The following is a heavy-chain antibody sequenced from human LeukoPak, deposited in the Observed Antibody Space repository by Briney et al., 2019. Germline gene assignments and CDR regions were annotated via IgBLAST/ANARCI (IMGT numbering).Heavy chain of an antibody. D-gene: IGHD6-13*01. CDR3: ATSIAAAGKVDY. CDR2: IYYSGST. Sequence: SQTLSLTCTVPGGSISSGGYYWSWIRQHPGKGLEWIGYIYYSGSTYYNPSLKSRVTISVDTSKNQFSLKLSSVTAADTAVYYCATSIAAAGKVDYWGQGTLVTVSS. CDR1: GGSISSGGYY. J-gene: IGHJ4*02. V-gene: IGHV4-31*03.